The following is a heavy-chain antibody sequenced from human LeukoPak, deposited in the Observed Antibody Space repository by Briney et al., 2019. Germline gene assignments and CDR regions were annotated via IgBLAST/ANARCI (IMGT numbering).Heavy chain of an antibody. Sequence: GGSLRLSCAASGFTVSSNAMSWVRQAPGRGLEWVSSISGSGGSTYYADSVKGRFTISRDNSKNTLSLQMNSLRAEDTAIYYCAKDRGCSGGSCYVDYWGQGTLVSVSS. V-gene: IGHV3-23*01. CDR3: AKDRGCSGGSCYVDY. J-gene: IGHJ4*02. D-gene: IGHD2-15*01. CDR2: ISGSGGST. CDR1: GFTVSSNA.